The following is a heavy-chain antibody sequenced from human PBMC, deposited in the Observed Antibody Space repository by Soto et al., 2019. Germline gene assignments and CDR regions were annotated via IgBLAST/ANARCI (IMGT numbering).Heavy chain of an antibody. J-gene: IGHJ5*02. CDR3: ARDRSTYGGGGTGEVKENWFDP. CDR2: AYYSGDT. Sequence: PSETLSLTCSVSGGSISRYYWSWIRQPPGKGLEWIGYAYYSGDTGYNPSLQSRVTMAVDTSKNKLSLKLTSVTAADTAVYYCARDRSTYGGGGTGEVKENWFDPWGQGALVNVPS. CDR1: GGSISRYY. D-gene: IGHD2-8*01. V-gene: IGHV4-59*01.